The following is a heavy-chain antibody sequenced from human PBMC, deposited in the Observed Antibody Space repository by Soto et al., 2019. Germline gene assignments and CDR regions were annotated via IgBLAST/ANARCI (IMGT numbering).Heavy chain of an antibody. V-gene: IGHV3-21*01. Sequence: GGSLRLSCAASGFTFSSYTMNWVRQAPGKGLEWVSSISSSSSYIYYADSVKGRFTISRDNAKNSLYLQMNSLRAEDTAVYYCARDLGGVGTTTWEIDYWGQGTLVTVSS. CDR1: GFTFSSYT. J-gene: IGHJ4*02. CDR3: ARDLGGVGTTTWEIDY. D-gene: IGHD1-26*01. CDR2: ISSSSSYI.